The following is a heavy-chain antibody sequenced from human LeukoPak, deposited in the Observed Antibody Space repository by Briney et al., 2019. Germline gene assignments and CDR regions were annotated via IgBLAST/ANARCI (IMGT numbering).Heavy chain of an antibody. D-gene: IGHD1-26*01. J-gene: IGHJ4*02. CDR3: AEAGGIVGATIFDY. CDR1: GFTFDDYV. V-gene: IGHV3-9*01. CDR2: ISWNSGSI. Sequence: LGGSVRLSCVACGFTFDDYVMHWVRQAPGKGLEGVSGISWNSGSIGYADSVKGRFTISRDNAKNSLYLQMNSLRAEDTALYYCAEAGGIVGATIFDYWGQGTLVTVSS.